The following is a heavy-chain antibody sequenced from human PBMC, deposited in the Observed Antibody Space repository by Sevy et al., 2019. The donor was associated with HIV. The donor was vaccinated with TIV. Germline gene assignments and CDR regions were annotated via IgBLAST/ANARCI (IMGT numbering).Heavy chain of an antibody. CDR1: GFIFDYYG. D-gene: IGHD4-17*01. CDR3: TKGPPVYGDVPYGLDV. Sequence: GGSLRLSCTASGFIFDYYGMHWVRQAPGKGLEWVALISHDGSKKYYADSVKGRFTISRDNSKNRLYLQMNTLRRDDTAAYFCTKGPPVYGDVPYGLDVLGQGTTVTVSS. V-gene: IGHV3-30*18. CDR2: ISHDGSKK. J-gene: IGHJ6*02.